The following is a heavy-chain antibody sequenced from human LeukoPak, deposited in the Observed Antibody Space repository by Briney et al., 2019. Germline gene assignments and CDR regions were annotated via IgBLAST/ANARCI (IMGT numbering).Heavy chain of an antibody. V-gene: IGHV4-39*01. CDR1: GGSISSSSYY. Sequence: ASETLSLTCTVSGGSISSSSYYWGWIRQPPGKGLEWIGSIYYSGSTYYNPSLKSRVTISVDTSKNQFSLKLNSVTAADTAVYYCARNRYYYGSGNYGVPNWFDPWGQGTLVTASS. J-gene: IGHJ5*02. D-gene: IGHD3-10*01. CDR2: IYYSGST. CDR3: ARNRYYYGSGNYGVPNWFDP.